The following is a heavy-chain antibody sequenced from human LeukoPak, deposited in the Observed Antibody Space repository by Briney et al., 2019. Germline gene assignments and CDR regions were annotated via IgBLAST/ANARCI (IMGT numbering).Heavy chain of an antibody. J-gene: IGHJ4*02. CDR2: INHSGST. Sequence: SETLSLTCAVYGGSFSGYYWSWIRQPPGKGLEWIGEINHSGSTYYNPSLKSRVTISVDTSKNQFSLKLSSVTAADTAVYYCARAPYDFWIDYWGQGTLVTVSS. CDR1: GGSFSGYY. V-gene: IGHV4-34*01. CDR3: ARAPYDFWIDY. D-gene: IGHD3-3*01.